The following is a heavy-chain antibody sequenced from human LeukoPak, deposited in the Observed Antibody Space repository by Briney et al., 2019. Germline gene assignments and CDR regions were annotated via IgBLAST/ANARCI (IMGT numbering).Heavy chain of an antibody. J-gene: IGHJ4*02. CDR1: GFTFSSYS. CDR2: ISSSRNYI. Sequence: GGSLRLSCAASGFTFSSYSMNWVRQAPGKGLEWVSYISSSRNYIFYADSVKGRFTISRDNARDSLYLQMNSLRAEDTAVYYCAREGVPGDGDHFDYWGQGTVVTVSS. CDR3: AREGVPGDGDHFDY. D-gene: IGHD3-16*01. V-gene: IGHV3-21*01.